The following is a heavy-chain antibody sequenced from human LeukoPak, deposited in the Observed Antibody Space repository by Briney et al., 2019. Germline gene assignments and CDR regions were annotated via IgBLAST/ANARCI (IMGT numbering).Heavy chain of an antibody. J-gene: IGHJ2*01. V-gene: IGHV4-34*01. D-gene: IGHD6-19*01. CDR3: ARVLEGSSGQHWYFDL. Sequence: PSETLSLTCAVYGVTFSGNYWSWIRQPPGKGLEWIGEINHSGSTTSNPSLKSRVTISVDPSRNQFSLRLSSVTAADTAVYYCARVLEGSSGQHWYFDLWGRGTLVTVSS. CDR1: GVTFSGNY. CDR2: INHSGST.